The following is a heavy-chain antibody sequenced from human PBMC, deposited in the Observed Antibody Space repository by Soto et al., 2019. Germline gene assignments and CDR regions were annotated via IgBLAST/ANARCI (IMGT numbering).Heavy chain of an antibody. V-gene: IGHV3-23*01. Sequence: HGGSMRLSSAASGFTVWSSAMSGVCKAPGKGLEWVSAISGSGGSTYYADSVKGRFTISRDNPKNTLYLQMNSLRAEDTAVYYCAKPPSSMLPLHYCCQGTLVTVSS. CDR2: ISGSGGST. D-gene: IGHD2-2*01. CDR3: AKPPSSMLPLHY. J-gene: IGHJ4*02. CDR1: GFTVWSSA.